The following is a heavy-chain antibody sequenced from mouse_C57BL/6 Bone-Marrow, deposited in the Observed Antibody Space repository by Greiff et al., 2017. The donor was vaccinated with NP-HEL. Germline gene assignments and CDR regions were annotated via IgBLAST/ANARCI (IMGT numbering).Heavy chain of an antibody. D-gene: IGHD1-1*01. CDR1: GYTFTDYY. CDR3: ARSPYYYGSIFAY. Sequence: VQLQQSGPELVKPGASVKISCKASGYTFTDYYMNWVKQSHGKSLEWIGDINPNNGGTSYNQKFKGKATLTVDKSSSTAYMELRSLTSDDSAVYYCARSPYYYGSIFAYWGQGTLVTVSA. V-gene: IGHV1-26*01. J-gene: IGHJ3*01. CDR2: INPNNGGT.